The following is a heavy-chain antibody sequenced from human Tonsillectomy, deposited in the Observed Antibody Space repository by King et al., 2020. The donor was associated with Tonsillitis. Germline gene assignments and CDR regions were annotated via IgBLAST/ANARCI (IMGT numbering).Heavy chain of an antibody. J-gene: IGHJ4*02. Sequence: VQLVESGGGLVQPGGSLRLSCAASGFTFSNYWMSWVRQAPGKGLEWVANIKQDGSDKYYVDSVKGRFTISRDNAKNSLYLQMNSLRAEDTAVYYCASGTYYDFWSGYLRDSDYGGQGTRVTVSS. V-gene: IGHV3-7*02. CDR2: IKQDGSDK. CDR1: GFTFSNYW. D-gene: IGHD3-3*01. CDR3: ASGTYYDFWSGYLRDSDY.